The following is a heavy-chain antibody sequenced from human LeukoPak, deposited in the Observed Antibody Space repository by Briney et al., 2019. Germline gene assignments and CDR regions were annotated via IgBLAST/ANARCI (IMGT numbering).Heavy chain of an antibody. CDR1: GFTFSSYA. J-gene: IGHJ4*02. Sequence: GGSLTLSCAASGFTFSSYATSWVRQAPGKGLELVSAISGSGGSTYYAHSVKGRFTISRDNSKNTLYLQMNSLRAEDTAVYYCAKASAMIVVVSKHFDYWGQGTLVTVSS. CDR3: AKASAMIVVVSKHFDY. CDR2: ISGSGGST. D-gene: IGHD3-22*01. V-gene: IGHV3-23*01.